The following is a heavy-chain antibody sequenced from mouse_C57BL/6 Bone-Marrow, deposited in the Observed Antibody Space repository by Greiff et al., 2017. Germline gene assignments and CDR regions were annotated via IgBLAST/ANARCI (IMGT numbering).Heavy chain of an antibody. V-gene: IGHV14-4*01. CDR3: TGGGAMDY. CDR1: GFNIKDDY. J-gene: IGHJ4*01. Sequence: EVQLQESGAELVRPGAPVKLSCTASGFNIKDDYMHWVKQRPEQGLEWIGWIDPENGDTEYASKFQGKATITADTSSNTAYLQLSSLTSEDTAVYYCTGGGAMDYWGQGTSVTVSS. CDR2: IDPENGDT.